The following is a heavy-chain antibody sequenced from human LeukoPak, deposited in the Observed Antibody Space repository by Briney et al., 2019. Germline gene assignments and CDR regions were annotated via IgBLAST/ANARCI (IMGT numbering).Heavy chain of an antibody. D-gene: IGHD4-17*01. CDR3: AKYGDYLDS. Sequence: GGSLRLSCAASGFTFSSYGMHWVRQAPGKVLEWVAFIRYDGSNKYYADSVKGRFTISRDNSKNTLYLQMNSLRVEDTAVYYCAKYGDYLDSWGQGTVVTVSS. V-gene: IGHV3-30*02. CDR1: GFTFSSYG. J-gene: IGHJ4*02. CDR2: IRYDGSNK.